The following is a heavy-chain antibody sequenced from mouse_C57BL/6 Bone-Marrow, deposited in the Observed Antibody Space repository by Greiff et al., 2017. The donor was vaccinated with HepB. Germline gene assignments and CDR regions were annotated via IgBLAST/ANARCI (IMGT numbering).Heavy chain of an antibody. D-gene: IGHD1-1*01. CDR3: ARDGLLLRYWYFDV. V-gene: IGHV3-6*01. CDR1: GYSITSGYY. CDR2: ISYDGSN. Sequence: EVKVEESGPGLVKPSQSLSLTCSVTGYSITSGYYWNWIRQFPGNKLEWMGYISYDGSNNYNPSLKNRISITRDTYKNQFFLKLNSVTTEDTATYYCARDGLLLRYWYFDVWGTGTTVTVSS. J-gene: IGHJ1*03.